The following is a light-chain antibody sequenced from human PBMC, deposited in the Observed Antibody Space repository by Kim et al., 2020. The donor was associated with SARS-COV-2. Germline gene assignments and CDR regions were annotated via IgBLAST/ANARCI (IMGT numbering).Light chain of an antibody. J-gene: IGLJ2*01. V-gene: IGLV7-46*01. Sequence: PGGPGNLHCGPNTGAVTSGHQPYWFQQKPAQAPRTMIYDTSNKHPWTPARLSGSLLGGKAALTLSGALPEDEAEYYCLLYYDGYRIFGGGTQLTVL. CDR2: DTS. CDR1: TGAVTSGHQ. CDR3: LLYYDGYRI.